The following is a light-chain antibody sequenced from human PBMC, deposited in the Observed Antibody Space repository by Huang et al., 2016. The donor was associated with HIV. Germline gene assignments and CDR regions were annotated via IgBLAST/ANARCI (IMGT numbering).Light chain of an antibody. Sequence: IQLTQSPTSLSASVGDRVTIACRASQAIGTSLNWFQQKPGRAPKLLISDVSSLHTGIPSRFIGSGAGTEFTLTIRGLQFDDFATYFCQQSYSALITFGQGTRLEIK. V-gene: IGKV1-39*01. CDR1: QAIGTS. CDR2: DVS. CDR3: QQSYSALIT. J-gene: IGKJ5*01.